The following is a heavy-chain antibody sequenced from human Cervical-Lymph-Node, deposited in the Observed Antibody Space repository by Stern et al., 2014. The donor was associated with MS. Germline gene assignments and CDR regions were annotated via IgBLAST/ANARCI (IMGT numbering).Heavy chain of an antibody. CDR2: IFLNDEK. D-gene: IGHD6-13*01. Sequence: ESGPVLVKPTETLTLTCTVSGFSLSNARMGVSWIRQPPGKALEXLAHIFLNDEKSYSTSLKSRLTISKDTSKSQVVLTMTNMDPVDTATYYCARMVLSSSWFLVPYYFDYWGQGTLVTVSS. J-gene: IGHJ4*02. CDR1: GFSLSNARMG. CDR3: ARMVLSSSWFLVPYYFDY. V-gene: IGHV2-26*01.